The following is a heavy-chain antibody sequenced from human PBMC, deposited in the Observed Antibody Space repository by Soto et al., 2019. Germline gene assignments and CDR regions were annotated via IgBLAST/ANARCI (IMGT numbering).Heavy chain of an antibody. Sequence: KPSETLSLTCTVSGGSISSGGYYWSWIRQHPGKGLEWIGYIYYSGSTYYNPSLKSRVTISVDTSKNQFSLKLSSVTAADTAVYYCASAKETIARLGYYYDSSGYHRPRAHDAFDIWGQGTMVTVSS. CDR3: ASAKETIARLGYYYDSSGYHRPRAHDAFDI. D-gene: IGHD3-22*01. CDR1: GGSISSGGYY. CDR2: IYYSGST. V-gene: IGHV4-31*03. J-gene: IGHJ3*02.